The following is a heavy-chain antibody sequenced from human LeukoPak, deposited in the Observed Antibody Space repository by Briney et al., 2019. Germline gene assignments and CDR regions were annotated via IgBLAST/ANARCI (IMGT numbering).Heavy chain of an antibody. V-gene: IGHV3-48*03. CDR3: ARDLRDSSGYSPFDY. Sequence: GGSLRLSCAASGFTFSSYEMNWVRQAPGRGLVWVSYISSSGSTIYYADSVKGRFTISRDNAKNSLYLQMNSLRAEDTAVYYCARDLRDSSGYSPFDYWGQGTLVTVSS. CDR2: ISSSGSTI. CDR1: GFTFSSYE. J-gene: IGHJ4*02. D-gene: IGHD3-22*01.